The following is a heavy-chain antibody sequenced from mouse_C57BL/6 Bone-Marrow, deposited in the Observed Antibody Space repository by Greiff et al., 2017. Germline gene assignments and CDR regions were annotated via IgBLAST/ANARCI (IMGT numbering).Heavy chain of an antibody. CDR2: IDPANGNT. J-gene: IGHJ4*01. Sequence: EVQLQQSVAELVRPGASVKLSCTASGFNIKNTYMHWVKQRPEQGLEWIGRIDPANGNTKYAPKFQGKATITADTSSNTAYLQLSSLASEDTAIYYCARPYYGSSYGGAMDYWGQGTSVTVSS. CDR1: GFNIKNTY. V-gene: IGHV14-3*01. D-gene: IGHD1-1*01. CDR3: ARPYYGSSYGGAMDY.